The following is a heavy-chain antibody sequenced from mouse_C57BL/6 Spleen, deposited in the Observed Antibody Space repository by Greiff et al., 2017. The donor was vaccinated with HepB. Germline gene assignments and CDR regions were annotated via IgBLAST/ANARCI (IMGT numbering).Heavy chain of an antibody. CDR1: GFNIKDYY. Sequence: EVQLQQSGAELVRPGASVKLSCTASGFNIKDYYMHWVKQRPEQGLEWIGRIDPEDGATEYAPKFQGKATMTADTSSNTAYLQLSRLTSEDTAVYYCTTPYGYEYFDVWGTGTTVTVAS. D-gene: IGHD2-2*01. V-gene: IGHV14-1*01. J-gene: IGHJ1*03. CDR3: TTPYGYEYFDV. CDR2: IDPEDGAT.